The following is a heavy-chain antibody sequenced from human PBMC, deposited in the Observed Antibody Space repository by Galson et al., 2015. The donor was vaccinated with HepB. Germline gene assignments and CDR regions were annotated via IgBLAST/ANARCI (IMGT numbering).Heavy chain of an antibody. D-gene: IGHD3-3*01. CDR2: IIPILGIA. V-gene: IGHV1-69*02. CDR1: GGTFSSYT. Sequence: SVKVSCKASGGTFSSYTISWVRQAPGQGLEWMGRIIPILGIANYAQKFQGRVTITADKSTSTAYMELSSLRSEDTAVYYCARVADFWSGLAPMDVWGQGTTVTVSS. J-gene: IGHJ6*02. CDR3: ARVADFWSGLAPMDV.